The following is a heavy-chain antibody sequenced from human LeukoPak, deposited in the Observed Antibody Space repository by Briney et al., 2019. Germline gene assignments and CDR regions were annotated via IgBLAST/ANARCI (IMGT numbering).Heavy chain of an antibody. Sequence: SETLSLTCTVSGGSISSYYWSWIRQPAGKGLEWIGRIYTSGSTNYNPSLKSRVTMSVDTSKNQFSLKLSSVTAADTAVYYCARGTDMTPISGYYSFVYWGQGTLVSVSS. CDR3: ARGTDMTPISGYYSFVY. J-gene: IGHJ4*02. CDR1: GGSISSYY. CDR2: IYTSGST. D-gene: IGHD5-12*01. V-gene: IGHV4-4*07.